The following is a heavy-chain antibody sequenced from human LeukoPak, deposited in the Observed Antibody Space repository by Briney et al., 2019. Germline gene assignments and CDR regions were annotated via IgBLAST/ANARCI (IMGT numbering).Heavy chain of an antibody. Sequence: GGSLRLSCAASGFTFSSFQMSWVRQAPGKGLEWVSYISGGGSDIYYADSVKGRFTISRDNAKNSLFLQMNSLRAEDTVIYYCARWGHSVYDSLPTKFDGWGQGTLVTVSS. CDR3: ARWGHSVYDSLPTKFDG. D-gene: IGHD5/OR15-5a*01. CDR1: GFTFSSFQ. CDR2: ISGGGSDI. V-gene: IGHV3-48*03. J-gene: IGHJ4*02.